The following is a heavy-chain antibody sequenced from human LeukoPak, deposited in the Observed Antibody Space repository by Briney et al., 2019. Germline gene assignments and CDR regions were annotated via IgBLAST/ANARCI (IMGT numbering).Heavy chain of an antibody. CDR3: ARGEGEYDFWSGYYNWFDP. CDR2: IYYSGST. V-gene: IGHV4-31*03. D-gene: IGHD3-3*01. J-gene: IGHJ5*02. Sequence: SQTLSLTCTVSGGSISSGGYYWSWLRQHPGKGLEWIGYIYYSGSTYYNPSLKSRVTLSVDTSKNQFSLKLSSVTAADTAVYYCARGEGEYDFWSGYYNWFDPWGQGTLVTVSS. CDR1: GGSISSGGYY.